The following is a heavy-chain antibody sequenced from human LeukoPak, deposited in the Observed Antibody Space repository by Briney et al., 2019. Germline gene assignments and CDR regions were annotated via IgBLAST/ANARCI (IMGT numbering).Heavy chain of an antibody. Sequence: GGSLRLSCAASGFTFDDYSMHWVRHAPGEGLEGGSGISWNGGSIVYADSVKGRFTISRDNAKISLYLQMNSLRAEDTALYYCAKEGGAIAAAAFFDYWGQGTLVTVSS. CDR3: AKEGGAIAAAAFFDY. D-gene: IGHD6-13*01. V-gene: IGHV3-9*01. CDR2: ISWNGGSI. CDR1: GFTFDDYS. J-gene: IGHJ4*02.